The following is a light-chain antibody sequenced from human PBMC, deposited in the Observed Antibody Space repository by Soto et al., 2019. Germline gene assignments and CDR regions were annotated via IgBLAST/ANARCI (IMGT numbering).Light chain of an antibody. CDR1: QTVSSSY. V-gene: IGKV3-20*01. CDR3: QQYGSSPLT. CDR2: GAS. J-gene: IGKJ5*01. Sequence: EFVLTQSPGTLSLSPGERATLSCRASQTVSSSYLAWYQQKPDQAPRLLIYGASRRATGIPDRFSGGGSGTDFTLTISRLEPEDFAVYYCQQYGSSPLTFGQGTRLEIK.